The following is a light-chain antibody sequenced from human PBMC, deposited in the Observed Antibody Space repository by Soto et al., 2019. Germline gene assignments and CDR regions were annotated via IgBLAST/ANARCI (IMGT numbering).Light chain of an antibody. Sequence: DIQMTQSPSSLSASLGDIVTITCRASQSISSYLNWYQQKPGEAPKLLIYAASSLQSGVPSRFSGSGSGTDFTLTISSLQPEDFATYYCQQSYSTPLTFGGGTKVDI. CDR1: QSISSY. V-gene: IGKV1-39*01. J-gene: IGKJ4*01. CDR3: QQSYSTPLT. CDR2: AAS.